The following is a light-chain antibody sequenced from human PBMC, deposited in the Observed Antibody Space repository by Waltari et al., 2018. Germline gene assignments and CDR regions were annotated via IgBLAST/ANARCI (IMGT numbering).Light chain of an antibody. CDR1: QSISSW. Sequence: DLQMTQSPSTLSASVGDRVTITCRASQSISSWLAWYQQKPGKPPKLLIYKASSLENGVASRFSGSRSETDFALTISSLQPDDFGSYYCQQYNSYPWTFGQGTKVEI. J-gene: IGKJ1*01. V-gene: IGKV1-5*03. CDR3: QQYNSYPWT. CDR2: KAS.